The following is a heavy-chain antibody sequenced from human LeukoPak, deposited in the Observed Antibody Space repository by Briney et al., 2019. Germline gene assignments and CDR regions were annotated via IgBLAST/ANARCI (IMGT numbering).Heavy chain of an antibody. CDR2: IIPILGIA. CDR1: GGTFSSYT. J-gene: IGHJ1*01. Sequence: SVKVSCKASGGTFSSYTISWVRQAPGQGLEWMGRIIPILGIANYAQKFQGRVTITADKSTSTAYMELSSLRSEDTAVYYCARDYEDCSSTSCRLFQHWGQGTLVTVSS. CDR3: ARDYEDCSSTSCRLFQH. D-gene: IGHD2-2*01. V-gene: IGHV1-69*02.